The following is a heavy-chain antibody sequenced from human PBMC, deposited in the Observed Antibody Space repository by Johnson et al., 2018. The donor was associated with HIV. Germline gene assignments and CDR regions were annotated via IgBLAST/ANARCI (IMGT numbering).Heavy chain of an antibody. CDR3: ARDSATNDYCGKGDAFDI. J-gene: IGHJ3*02. CDR1: EFTLSNYA. CDR2: ISYDGSNK. Sequence: QVQLVESGGGLVQPGRSLRLSCAASEFTLSNYAMHWVRQAPGKGLEWVALISYDGSNKYYADSVKGRFTISRDNSKNTLYLQMNSLRAEDTAVYYCARDSATNDYCGKGDAFDIWGQGTMVTVSS. V-gene: IGHV3-30-3*01. D-gene: IGHD4-23*01.